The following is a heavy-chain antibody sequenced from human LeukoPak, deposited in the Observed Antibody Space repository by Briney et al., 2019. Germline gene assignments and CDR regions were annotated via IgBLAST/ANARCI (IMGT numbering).Heavy chain of an antibody. CDR1: GYTFTAYY. CDR3: AREGAPQLSSYFDH. CDR2: INPNTGGT. V-gene: IGHV1-2*02. D-gene: IGHD1-1*01. J-gene: IGHJ4*02. Sequence: GASVKVSYKASGYTFTAYYIHWVRQAPGQGLEWMGWINPNTGGTNFAQRFQGRVTMTRDTSINTAYMELSSLGSDDTAMYYCAREGAPQLSSYFDHWGQGTLVTVSS.